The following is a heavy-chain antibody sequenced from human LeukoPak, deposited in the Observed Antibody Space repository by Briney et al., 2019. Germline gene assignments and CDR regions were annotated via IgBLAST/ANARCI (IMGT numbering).Heavy chain of an antibody. CDR3: ARHVYCSGGSCRAFDY. Sequence: GESLKISCKGSGYSFTSYWIGWVRQMPGKGLEWMGIIYPGDSDTRYSPSFQGQVTISADKSISTAYLQWSSLKASDTAMYYCARHVYCSGGSCRAFDYWGQGTLVTASS. CDR1: GYSFTSYW. CDR2: IYPGDSDT. J-gene: IGHJ4*02. D-gene: IGHD2-15*01. V-gene: IGHV5-51*01.